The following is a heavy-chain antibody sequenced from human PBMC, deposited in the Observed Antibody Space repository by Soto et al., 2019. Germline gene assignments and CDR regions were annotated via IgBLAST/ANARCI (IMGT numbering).Heavy chain of an antibody. Sequence: QVQLVQSGTEVKKPGASVNVSCKAFGYTFTSYGFSWVRQVPGQGLGWMGWISEFNGDTQYAQTMQGRLTVTTDTSTTTVHMELRSLTPADTAVYYCAREAGWQRMVPYDWGQGTLVTVS. CDR1: GYTFTSYG. CDR3: AREAGWQRMVPYD. J-gene: IGHJ4*02. CDR2: ISEFNGDT. V-gene: IGHV1-18*04. D-gene: IGHD6-25*01.